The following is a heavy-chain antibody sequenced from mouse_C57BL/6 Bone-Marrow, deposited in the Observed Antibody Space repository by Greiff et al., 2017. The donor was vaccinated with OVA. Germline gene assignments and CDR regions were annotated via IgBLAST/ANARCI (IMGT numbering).Heavy chain of an antibody. CDR3: ARGGYYVAY. CDR1: GFTFSDYG. D-gene: IGHD2-3*01. V-gene: IGHV5-17*01. CDR2: ISSGSSTI. J-gene: IGHJ3*01. Sequence: DVKLVESGGGLVKPGGSLKLSCAASGFTFSDYGMHWVRQAPEKGLEWVAYISSGSSTIYYADTVKGRFTISRDNAKNTLFLQMTSLRSEDTAMYYCARGGYYVAYWGQGTLVTVSA.